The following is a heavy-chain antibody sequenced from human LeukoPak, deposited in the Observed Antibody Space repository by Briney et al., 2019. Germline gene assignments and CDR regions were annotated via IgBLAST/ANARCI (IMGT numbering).Heavy chain of an antibody. CDR2: ISGGGGST. Sequence: PGRSLRLFCAASGFTFSSYAMSWVRQAPGKGLGWVSAISGGGGSTYYAHSVKGRFTISRDNSKNTLYLQMNSLRAEDTAVYYCAKDKGGIAVAGNFDYWGQGTLVTVSS. CDR3: AKDKGGIAVAGNFDY. D-gene: IGHD6-19*01. CDR1: GFTFSSYA. J-gene: IGHJ4*02. V-gene: IGHV3-23*01.